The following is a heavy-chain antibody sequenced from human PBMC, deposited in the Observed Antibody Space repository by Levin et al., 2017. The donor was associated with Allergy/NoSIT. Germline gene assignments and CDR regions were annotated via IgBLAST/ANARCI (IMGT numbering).Heavy chain of an antibody. CDR2: IRSNLHTGTT. CDR3: AGGQVAAGPRLDY. D-gene: IGHD6-13*01. V-gene: IGHV3-49*03. CDR1: GLTFGDYA. Sequence: GESLKISCTVSGLTFGDYAMSWFRQAPGKGLEWVRYIRSNLHTGTTEYAASVQGRFTISRDDSKNIAYLQMSSLKIEDTGVYYCAGGQVAAGPRLDYWGQGTLVRVSS. J-gene: IGHJ4*02.